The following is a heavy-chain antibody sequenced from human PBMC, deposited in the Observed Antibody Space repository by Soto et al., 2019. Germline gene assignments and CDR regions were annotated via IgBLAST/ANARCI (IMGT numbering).Heavy chain of an antibody. CDR2: ISSSSSYI. D-gene: IGHD3-3*01. Sequence: GGSLRLSCAASGFTFSSYSMNWVRQAPGKGLEWVSSISSSSSYIYYADSVKGRFTISRDNAKNSLYLQMNSLRAEDTAVYYCARVSRGWSGYFDFDYWGQGTLVTVSS. CDR1: GFTFSSYS. J-gene: IGHJ4*02. CDR3: ARVSRGWSGYFDFDY. V-gene: IGHV3-21*01.